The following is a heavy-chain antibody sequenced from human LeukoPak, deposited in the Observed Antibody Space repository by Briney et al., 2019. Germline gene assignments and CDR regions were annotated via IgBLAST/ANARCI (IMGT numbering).Heavy chain of an antibody. D-gene: IGHD3-16*01. CDR1: GYTFTGYY. J-gene: IGHJ4*02. CDR2: INPNSGGT. CDR3: ARAHAPTLLYYDY. V-gene: IGHV1-2*02. Sequence: ASVKVSCKASGYTFTGYYMHWVRQAPGQGLEWMGWINPNSGGTNYAQKLQGRVTMTTDTSTSTAYMELRSLRSDDTAVYYCARAHAPTLLYYDYWGQGTLVTVSS.